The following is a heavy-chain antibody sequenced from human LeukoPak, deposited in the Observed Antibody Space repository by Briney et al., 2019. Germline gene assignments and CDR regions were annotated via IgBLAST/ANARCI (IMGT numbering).Heavy chain of an antibody. J-gene: IGHJ6*02. V-gene: IGHV4-34*01. CDR2: INHSGST. Sequence: SETLSLTCAVYGGSFSGYYWSWIRQPPGKGLEWIGEINHSGSTNYNPSLKSRVTISVDTSKNQFSLKLSSVTAADTAVYYCARYLDIAAAGTYCTPYYYYGMDVWGQGTTVTVSS. D-gene: IGHD6-13*01. CDR3: ARYLDIAAAGTYCTPYYYYGMDV. CDR1: GGSFSGYY.